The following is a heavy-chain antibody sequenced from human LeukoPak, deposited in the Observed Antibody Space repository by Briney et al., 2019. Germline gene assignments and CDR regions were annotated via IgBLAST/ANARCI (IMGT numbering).Heavy chain of an antibody. V-gene: IGHV3-48*04. CDR2: SSGSTNTI. D-gene: IGHD1-26*01. CDR1: GFTFSDYS. Sequence: GGSLRLSCAASGFTFSDYSMNWVRQTPGKGLEWISYSSGSTNTIYYADSVKGRFTISRDNAKNSLHLQMSSLRAEDTAVYYCAKHYGSYSAHSVYDAFDIWGQGTMVTVSS. J-gene: IGHJ3*02. CDR3: AKHYGSYSAHSVYDAFDI.